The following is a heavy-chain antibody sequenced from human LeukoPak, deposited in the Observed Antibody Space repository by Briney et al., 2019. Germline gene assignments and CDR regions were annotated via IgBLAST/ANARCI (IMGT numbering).Heavy chain of an antibody. Sequence: GGPLRLSCAASGFTFSSYAMSWVRQAPGKGLEWVSAISGSGGSTYYADSVKGRFTISRDNSKNTLYLQMSSLRAEDTAVYYCARDREVVVTAIHFDYWGQGTLVTVSS. V-gene: IGHV3-23*01. CDR1: GFTFSSYA. D-gene: IGHD2-21*02. J-gene: IGHJ4*02. CDR3: ARDREVVVTAIHFDY. CDR2: ISGSGGST.